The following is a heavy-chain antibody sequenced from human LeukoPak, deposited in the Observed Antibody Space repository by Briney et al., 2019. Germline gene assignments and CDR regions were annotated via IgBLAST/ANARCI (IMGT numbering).Heavy chain of an antibody. CDR3: AKAPRGNDDYFDY. V-gene: IGHV3-9*01. Sequence: GGSLRLSCAASGFTFDDYGMHWVRQAPGKGLEWVSGISWNSGSIGYADSVEGRFTISRDNAKNSLYLQMNSLRAEDTALYYSAKAPRGNDDYFDYWGQGTLVTVSS. CDR2: ISWNSGSI. J-gene: IGHJ4*02. D-gene: IGHD3-16*01. CDR1: GFTFDDYG.